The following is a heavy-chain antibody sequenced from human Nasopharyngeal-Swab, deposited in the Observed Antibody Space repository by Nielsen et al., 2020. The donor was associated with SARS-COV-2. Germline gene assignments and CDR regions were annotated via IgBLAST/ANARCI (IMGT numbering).Heavy chain of an antibody. D-gene: IGHD5-12*01. Sequence: GGSLRLSCAASGFTFSSYAMSWVRQAPGKGLEWVSAISGSGGSTYYADSVKGRFTISRDNSKNTLCLQMNSLRAEDTAVYYCAKGGAGYSGYDDYWGQGTLVTVSS. V-gene: IGHV3-23*01. J-gene: IGHJ4*02. CDR2: ISGSGGST. CDR3: AKGGAGYSGYDDY. CDR1: GFTFSSYA.